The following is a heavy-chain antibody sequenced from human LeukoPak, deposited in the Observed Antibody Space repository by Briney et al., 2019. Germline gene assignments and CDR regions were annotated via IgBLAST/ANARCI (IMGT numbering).Heavy chain of an antibody. Sequence: GGSLRLSCAASGFTFSSYSLNWVRQAPGKGLEWVSSISTSSSYIYYADSVKGRFTISRDNAKNSLYLQMNSLRAEDTAVYYCARAHNWKYGSFDFWGQGTLVTVSS. J-gene: IGHJ4*02. CDR1: GFTFSSYS. CDR3: ARAHNWKYGSFDF. CDR2: ISTSSSYI. V-gene: IGHV3-21*04. D-gene: IGHD1-7*01.